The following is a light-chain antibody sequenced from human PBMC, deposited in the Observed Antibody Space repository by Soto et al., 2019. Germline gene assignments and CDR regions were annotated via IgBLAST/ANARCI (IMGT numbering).Light chain of an antibody. CDR1: SSDVGYYDY. CDR3: SSYTTTSTYV. V-gene: IGLV2-14*01. CDR2: EVT. J-gene: IGLJ1*01. Sequence: QSALTQPASVSGSLGQSITISCTGTSSDVGYYDYVSWYQQHPGKAPKLMIYEVTNRPSGVSNRFSGSKSGNTASLTISGLQAADAADYYCSSYTTTSTYVFGTGTKLTVL.